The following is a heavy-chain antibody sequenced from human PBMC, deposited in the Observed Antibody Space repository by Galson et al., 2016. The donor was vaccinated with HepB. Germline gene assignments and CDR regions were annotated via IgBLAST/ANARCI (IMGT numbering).Heavy chain of an antibody. Sequence: SLRLSCAVSGFNLNDYAMHWVRQAPGKGPEWVSSITWNSGNICYADSVGGRFTISRDNGKMSLYLQMNDLRAEDTDLYYCVKDRGFCSSSRCYAGAFDFWGQGTMVTVSS. D-gene: IGHD2-2*01. CDR3: VKDRGFCSSSRCYAGAFDF. CDR2: ITWNSGNI. CDR1: GFNLNDYA. J-gene: IGHJ3*01. V-gene: IGHV3-9*01.